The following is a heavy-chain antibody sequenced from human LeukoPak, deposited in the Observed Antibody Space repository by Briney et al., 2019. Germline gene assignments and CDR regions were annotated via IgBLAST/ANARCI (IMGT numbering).Heavy chain of an antibody. CDR1: GYNFTNYW. Sequence: GESLKISCMGSGYNFTNYWIAWVRPMPGKGLEWMGNIYPGDPDTTYSPSFQGQVTISVDKSITTAYLQWSSLKASDSAMYYCARYSTSGADWGQGTLVTVYS. CDR2: IYPGDPDT. V-gene: IGHV5-51*01. D-gene: IGHD2-21*01. CDR3: ARYSTSGAD. J-gene: IGHJ4*02.